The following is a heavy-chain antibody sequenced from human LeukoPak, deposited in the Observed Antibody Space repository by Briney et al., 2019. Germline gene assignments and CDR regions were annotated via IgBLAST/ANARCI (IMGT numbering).Heavy chain of an antibody. Sequence: GGSLRLSCVFSGFTFSSYAMSWVRQATGKGLEWVSSLSGSGGSTYYADSVKGRFTISRDNSKNTLYLQMNSLRVEDTAVYYCAKDPHTGYSFAYWGQGTLVTVSS. CDR2: LSGSGGST. J-gene: IGHJ4*02. CDR1: GFTFSSYA. CDR3: AKDPHTGYSFAY. D-gene: IGHD5-18*01. V-gene: IGHV3-23*01.